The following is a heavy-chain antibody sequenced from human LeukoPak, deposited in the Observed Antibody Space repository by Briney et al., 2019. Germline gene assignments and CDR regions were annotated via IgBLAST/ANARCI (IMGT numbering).Heavy chain of an antibody. Sequence: SETLSLTCAVYGGSFSGYYWSWIRQPPGKGLEWIGEINHSGSTNYNPSLTSRVTISVDTSKNQFSLKLSSVTAADTAVYYCARRMFNYYYMDVWGKGTTVTVSS. CDR3: ARRMFNYYYMDV. CDR1: GGSFSGYY. V-gene: IGHV4-34*01. D-gene: IGHD3-10*02. J-gene: IGHJ6*03. CDR2: INHSGST.